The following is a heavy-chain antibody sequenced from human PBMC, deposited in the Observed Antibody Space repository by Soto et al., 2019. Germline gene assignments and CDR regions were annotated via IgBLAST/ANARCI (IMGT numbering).Heavy chain of an antibody. V-gene: IGHV1-69*13. D-gene: IGHD3-22*01. Sequence: GASVKVSCKASGGTFSSYAISWVRQAPGQGLEWMGGIIPIFGTANYAQKFQGRVTITADESTSTAYMELSSLRSEDTAVYYCARGGTDSSGHDYWGQGTLVTVSS. J-gene: IGHJ4*02. CDR3: ARGGTDSSGHDY. CDR1: GGTFSSYA. CDR2: IIPIFGTA.